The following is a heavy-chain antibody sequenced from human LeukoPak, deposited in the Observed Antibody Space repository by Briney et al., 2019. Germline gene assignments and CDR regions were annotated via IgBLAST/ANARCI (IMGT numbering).Heavy chain of an antibody. J-gene: IGHJ6*03. CDR2: ISSSSSYI. CDR1: GFTFSSYS. D-gene: IGHD6-19*01. CDR3: ARDRRQQWLGGGYYYYYMDV. Sequence: GGSLRLSCAASGFTFSSYSMNWVRQAPGKGLEWVSSISSSSSYIYYADSVKGRFTISRDNAKNSLYLQMNSLRAEDTAVYYCARDRRQQWLGGGYYYYYMDVWGKGTTVTVSS. V-gene: IGHV3-21*01.